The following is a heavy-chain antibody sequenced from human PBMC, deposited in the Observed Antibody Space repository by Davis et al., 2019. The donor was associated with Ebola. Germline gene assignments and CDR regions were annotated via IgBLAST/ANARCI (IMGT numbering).Heavy chain of an antibody. CDR1: GGSISNYY. CDR2: IYHSGHT. V-gene: IGHV4-59*12. D-gene: IGHD6-19*01. Sequence: SETLSLTCTVSGGSISNYYWSWIRQPPGTGLEWIGYIYHSGHTDSNPSLKSRVTMSVDTSKNQLSLKLNSVTAADTAVYYCAAAGYSSGWTFDYWGQGALVVVSS. J-gene: IGHJ4*02. CDR3: AAAGYSSGWTFDY.